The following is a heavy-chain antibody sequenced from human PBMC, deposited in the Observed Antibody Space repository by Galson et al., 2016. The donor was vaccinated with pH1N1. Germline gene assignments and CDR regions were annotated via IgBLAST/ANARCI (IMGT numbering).Heavy chain of an antibody. CDR1: GLTFSSHG. Sequence: SLRLSCAASGLTFSSHGMHWVRQAPGKGLEWVALIWYDGSKKDYADSVKGRFTISRDNSKNTLYLQMNSLRAEDTAVYYCARYLSNGFSYFFVMDVWGQGTTVTASS. V-gene: IGHV3-33*01. CDR3: ARYLSNGFSYFFVMDV. CDR2: IWYDGSKK. J-gene: IGHJ6*02. D-gene: IGHD2/OR15-2a*01.